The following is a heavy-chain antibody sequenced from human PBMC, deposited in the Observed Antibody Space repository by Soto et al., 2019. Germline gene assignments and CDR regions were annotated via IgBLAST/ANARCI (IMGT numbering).Heavy chain of an antibody. Sequence: QVQLQQWSAGLLKPSETLSLTCAVYGGSFSGYYWSWIRQPPGKALECIGEINHSGSTNYNPSLKSRVTISVDTSKNQFSLKLSSVTAADTAVYYCARVLGYCSSTSCSYRDDAFDIWGQGTMVTVSS. CDR2: INHSGST. D-gene: IGHD2-2*01. CDR3: ARVLGYCSSTSCSYRDDAFDI. V-gene: IGHV4-34*01. J-gene: IGHJ3*02. CDR1: GGSFSGYY.